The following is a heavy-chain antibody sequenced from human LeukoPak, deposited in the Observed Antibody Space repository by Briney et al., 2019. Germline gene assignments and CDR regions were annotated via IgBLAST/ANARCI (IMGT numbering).Heavy chain of an antibody. V-gene: IGHV3-11*01. CDR1: GFTFSDYY. D-gene: IGHD6-19*01. CDR2: ISSSGSTI. J-gene: IGHJ4*02. CDR3: TRAPPGAWEQWLESPFDY. Sequence: GGSLRLSCAASGFTFSDYYMSWIRQAPGKGLEWVSYISSSGSTIYYADSVKGRFTISRDNAKNSLYLQMNSLKTEDTAVYYCTRAPPGAWEQWLESPFDYWGQGTLVTVSS.